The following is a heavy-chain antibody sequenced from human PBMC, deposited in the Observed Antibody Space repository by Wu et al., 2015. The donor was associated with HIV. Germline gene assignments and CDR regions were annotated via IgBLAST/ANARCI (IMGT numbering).Heavy chain of an antibody. J-gene: IGHJ6*02. CDR1: GATFTSYA. Sequence: QVQLLQSGAEVKNPGSSVRVSCKASGATFTSYALSWVRQAPGQGLEWMGRLIPMYGTANYAQKFQGRVTITADESTSTAYMELSSLRSEDTAVYYCARDGAGELPSPYYYYGMDVWGQGTTVTVSS. CDR2: LIPMYGTA. D-gene: IGHD1-7*01. V-gene: IGHV1-69*13. CDR3: ARDGAGELPSPYYYYGMDV.